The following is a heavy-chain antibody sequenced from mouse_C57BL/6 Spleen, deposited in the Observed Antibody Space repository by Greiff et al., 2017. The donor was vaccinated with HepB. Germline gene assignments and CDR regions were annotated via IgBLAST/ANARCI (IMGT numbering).Heavy chain of an antibody. CDR2: IYPGSGNT. CDR1: GYTFTDYY. D-gene: IGHD2-1*01. J-gene: IGHJ4*01. V-gene: IGHV1-76*01. CDR3: LYSYYAMDY. Sequence: VQLQQSGAELVRPGASVKLSCKASGYTFTDYYINWVKQRPGQGLEWIARIYPGSGNTYYNEKFKGKATLTAEKSSSTAYMQLSSLTSEDSAVYFCLYSYYAMDYWGQGTSVTVSS.